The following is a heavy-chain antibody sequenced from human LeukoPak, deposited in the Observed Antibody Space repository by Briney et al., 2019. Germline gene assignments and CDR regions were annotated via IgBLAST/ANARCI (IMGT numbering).Heavy chain of an antibody. CDR1: GFTFSSYA. Sequence: PGGSLRLSCAASGFTFSSYAMHWVRQAPGKGLEWVAVISYDGSNKYYADSVKGRFTISRDNSKNTLYLQMNSLRAGDTAVYYCARARSPTLGYFDLWGRGTLVTVSS. CDR2: ISYDGSNK. D-gene: IGHD1-26*01. V-gene: IGHV3-30-3*01. CDR3: ARARSPTLGYFDL. J-gene: IGHJ2*01.